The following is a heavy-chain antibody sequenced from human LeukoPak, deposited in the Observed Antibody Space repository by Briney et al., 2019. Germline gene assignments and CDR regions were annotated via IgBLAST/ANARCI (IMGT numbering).Heavy chain of an antibody. J-gene: IGHJ6*02. CDR1: GFTFSSYW. CDR3: TRDLMDYDVSTGLHHYYMDV. V-gene: IGHV3-74*01. CDR2: INSDGRNI. Sequence: PGGSLRLSCAASGFTFSSYWMHWVRQDPRKGLVWVSRINSDGRNINYADSVRGRFTISRDNAKNTLYLQMNTLRVEDTAVYYCTRDLMDYDVSTGLHHYYMDVWGQGTTVTVSS. D-gene: IGHD3-9*01.